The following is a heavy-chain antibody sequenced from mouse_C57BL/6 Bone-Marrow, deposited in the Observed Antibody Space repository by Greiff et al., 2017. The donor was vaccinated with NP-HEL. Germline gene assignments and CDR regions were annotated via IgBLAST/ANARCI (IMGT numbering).Heavy chain of an antibody. D-gene: IGHD2-3*01. CDR3: ARRPEWLLREYYFDY. J-gene: IGHJ2*01. CDR2: ISDGGSYT. CDR1: GFTFSSSA. V-gene: IGHV5-4*03. Sequence: EVKVVESGGGLVKPGGSLKLSCAASGFTFSSSAMSWVRQTPEKRLEWVATISDGGSYTYYPDNVKGRFTISRDNAKNNLYLQMSHLKSEDTAMYYCARRPEWLLREYYFDYWGQGTTLTVSS.